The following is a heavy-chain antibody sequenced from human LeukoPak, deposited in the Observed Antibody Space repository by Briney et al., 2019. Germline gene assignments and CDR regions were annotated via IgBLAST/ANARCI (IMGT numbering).Heavy chain of an antibody. Sequence: SETLSLTCTVSGGSISSGTYYWSWIRQSAGKGLETIGRMYDSGSINYNPSLESRVTMSGDTSKNQFSLKLTSVTAADTAVYYCARGPYYWYFDLWGRGTLVTVSS. V-gene: IGHV4-61*02. CDR2: MYDSGSI. CDR1: GGSISSGTYY. CDR3: ARGPYYWYFDL. J-gene: IGHJ2*01.